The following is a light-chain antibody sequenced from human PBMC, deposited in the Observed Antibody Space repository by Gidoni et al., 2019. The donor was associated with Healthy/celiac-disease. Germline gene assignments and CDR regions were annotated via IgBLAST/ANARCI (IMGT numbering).Light chain of an antibody. CDR3: QQYYSTPPT. Sequence: DIVMTQFPASLVVSRGERATITCKSSQSVLYSSNNKNYLAWYQQKPGQAPKLLIYGASTREPGVPDRFSGSGSGTDFTRTISRLQAEDVAVYYCQQYYSTPPTFGPGTKVDIK. CDR2: GAS. CDR1: QSVLYSSNNKNY. J-gene: IGKJ3*01. V-gene: IGKV4-1*01.